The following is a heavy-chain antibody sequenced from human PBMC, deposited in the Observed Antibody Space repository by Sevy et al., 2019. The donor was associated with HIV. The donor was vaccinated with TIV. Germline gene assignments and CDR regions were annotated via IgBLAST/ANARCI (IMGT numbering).Heavy chain of an antibody. CDR3: ARELFHLQQRTTHNWFDP. CDR1: GGSISSYY. V-gene: IGHV4-4*07. J-gene: IGHJ5*02. D-gene: IGHD1-1*01. CDR2: IYTSGST. Sequence: SETLSLTCTVSGGSISSYYWSWIRQPAGKGLEWIGRIYTSGSTNYNPSLKSRVTMSVDTSKNQFSLKLSSVTAADTAVYYCARELFHLQQRTTHNWFDPWGQGTLVTVSS.